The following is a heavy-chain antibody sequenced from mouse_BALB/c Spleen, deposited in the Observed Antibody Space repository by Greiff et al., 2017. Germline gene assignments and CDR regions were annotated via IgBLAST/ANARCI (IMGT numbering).Heavy chain of an antibody. D-gene: IGHD1-1*01. CDR3: QSSGDYGSSYGY. CDR2: IDPENGNT. CDR1: GFNIKDYY. Sequence: VQLQQSGAELVRPGALVKLSCKASGFNIKDYYMHWVKQRPEQGLEWIGWIDPENGNTIYDPKFQGKASITADTSSNTAYLQLSSLTSEDTAVYYCQSSGDYGSSYGYWGQGTTLTVAS. J-gene: IGHJ2*01. V-gene: IGHV14-1*02.